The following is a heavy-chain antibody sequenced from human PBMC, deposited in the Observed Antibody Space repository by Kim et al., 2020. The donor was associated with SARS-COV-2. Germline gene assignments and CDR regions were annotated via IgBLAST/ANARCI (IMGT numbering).Heavy chain of an antibody. J-gene: IGHJ4*02. D-gene: IGHD6-19*01. CDR1: GVTFYNAW. CDR3: TTDRYNGGWFPGY. CDR2: IRSKTDGGTT. Sequence: GGSLRLSCAASGVTFYNAWMSWVRRAPGKGLEWVGRIRSKTDGGTTDYAAPVKGRFTISRDDSNNTLFLQMISLKTEDTAVYYCTTDRYNGGWFPGYWGQGTLFTVSS. V-gene: IGHV3-15*01.